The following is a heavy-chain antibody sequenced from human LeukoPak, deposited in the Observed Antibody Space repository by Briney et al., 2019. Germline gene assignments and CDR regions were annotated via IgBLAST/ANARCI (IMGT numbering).Heavy chain of an antibody. CDR3: ARSIQLWDYYFDY. Sequence: PSETLSLTCTVSGGSISSYYWSWIRQPPGKGLEWIGYIYYSGSTNYNPSLKSRVTISVDTSKNQFSLKLSSVTAAHTALYYCARSIQLWDYYFDYWGPGTLVTVSS. CDR2: IYYSGST. V-gene: IGHV4-59*08. J-gene: IGHJ4*02. D-gene: IGHD5-18*01. CDR1: GGSISSYY.